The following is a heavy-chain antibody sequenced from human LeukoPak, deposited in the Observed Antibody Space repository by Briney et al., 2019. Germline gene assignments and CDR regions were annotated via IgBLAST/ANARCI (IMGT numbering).Heavy chain of an antibody. D-gene: IGHD1-26*01. CDR3: ALLVGATSFDY. CDR1: GFSLSTRGVG. V-gene: IGHV2-5*02. J-gene: IGHJ4*02. Sequence: SGPTLVKPTQTLTLTCTFSGFSLSTRGVGVGWIRRPPGKALEWLALIYWDDDKRYSPSLKSRLTITKDTSKNQVVLTMTNMDPVDTATYYCALLVGATSFDYWGQGTLVTVSS. CDR2: IYWDDDK.